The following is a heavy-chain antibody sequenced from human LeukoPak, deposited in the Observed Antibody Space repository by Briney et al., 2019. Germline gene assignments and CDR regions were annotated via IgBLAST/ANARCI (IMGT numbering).Heavy chain of an antibody. Sequence: GGSLRLSCAASGFNFSSYEMNWVRQAPGKGLEWVSYISSSGRTIYYAESVKGRFTVSRDNAKNSLYLQMNSLRAEDTAVYYCARELTDSPFDYWGLGTLVNVSS. CDR2: ISSSGRTI. D-gene: IGHD2/OR15-2a*01. CDR3: ARELTDSPFDY. V-gene: IGHV3-48*03. CDR1: GFNFSSYE. J-gene: IGHJ4*02.